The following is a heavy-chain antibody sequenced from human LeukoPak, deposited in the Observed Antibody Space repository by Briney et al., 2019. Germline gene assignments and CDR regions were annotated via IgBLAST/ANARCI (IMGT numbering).Heavy chain of an antibody. CDR2: IGGSGGAI. CDR1: GFTFSRYA. Sequence: PGGSLRLSCGGSGFTFSRYAMSWVRQAPGKGLQWVSEIGGSGGAIYYADSVKGRFTISRDNSKNTLYLQMNSLRAEDTAVYYCAKYKESGSYYGYDAFDIWGQGTMVTVSS. J-gene: IGHJ3*02. CDR3: AKYKESGSYYGYDAFDI. D-gene: IGHD1-26*01. V-gene: IGHV3-23*01.